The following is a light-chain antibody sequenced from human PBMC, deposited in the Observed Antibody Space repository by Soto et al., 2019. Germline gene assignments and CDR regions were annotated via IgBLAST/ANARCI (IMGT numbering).Light chain of an antibody. V-gene: IGLV2-14*03. CDR3: CSYAGSSTPHYV. CDR2: DVS. Sequence: QSVLTQPASVSGSPGQSITISCTGASTDVDGYDYVSWYQQHPGKAPKLMIYDVSKRPSGVSYRFSGSKSGNTASLTISGPQAEDEADYYCCSYAGSSTPHYVFGTGTKVTVL. CDR1: STDVDGYDY. J-gene: IGLJ1*01.